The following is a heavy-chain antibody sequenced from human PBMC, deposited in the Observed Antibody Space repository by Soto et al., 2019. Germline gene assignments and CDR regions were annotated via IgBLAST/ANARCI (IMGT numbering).Heavy chain of an antibody. Sequence: ASVKVSCKASGGTFSSYAISWVRQAPGQGLEWMGGIIPIFGTANYAQKFQGRVTITADESTSTAYMELSSLRSEDTAVYYCARDRDGYSYPGVRLYYYYGMDVWGQGTTVTVSS. CDR3: ARDRDGYSYPGVRLYYYYGMDV. CDR1: GGTFSSYA. CDR2: IIPIFGTA. V-gene: IGHV1-69*13. J-gene: IGHJ6*02. D-gene: IGHD4-4*01.